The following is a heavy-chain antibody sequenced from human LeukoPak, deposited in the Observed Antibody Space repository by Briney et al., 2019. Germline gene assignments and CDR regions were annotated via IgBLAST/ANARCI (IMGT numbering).Heavy chain of an antibody. V-gene: IGHV1-18*01. CDR2: ISAYNGNT. D-gene: IGHD6-6*01. Sequence: GASVKVSCKASGYTFTSYGISWVRQAPGQGLEWMGWISAYNGNTNYAQKLQGRVTMTTDTSTSTAYMELRSLRSDDTAVYYCARGDSSSSFQKPPHFDYWGQGTLVTVSS. CDR3: ARGDSSSSFQKPPHFDY. CDR1: GYTFTSYG. J-gene: IGHJ4*02.